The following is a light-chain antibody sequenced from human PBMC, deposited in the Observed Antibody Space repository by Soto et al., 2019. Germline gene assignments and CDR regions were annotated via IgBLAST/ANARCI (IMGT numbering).Light chain of an antibody. CDR1: TSNIGTNY. CDR2: KNS. CDR3: AAWDDSLSGPV. J-gene: IGLJ3*02. Sequence: QSVLTQPPSTSGTPGQRGTISCSGSTSNIGTNYVYWYQQIPGTAPKLLIYKNSQRPSGVPDRFSGSMSGTSASLAISGLRSEDESDYYCAAWDDSLSGPVFGGGTKLTVL. V-gene: IGLV1-47*01.